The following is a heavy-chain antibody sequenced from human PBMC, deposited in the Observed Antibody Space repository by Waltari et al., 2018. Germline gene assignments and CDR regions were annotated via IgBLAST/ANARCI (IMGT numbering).Heavy chain of an antibody. CDR2: IRSKTYGGAP. CDR3: TRADGMTDLDY. J-gene: IGHJ4*02. CDR1: GFNFGDYA. Sequence: EVQLAESGGGLVQPGRSLRLSCTASGFNFGDYAMTWVRQVPGMGLEWVGFIRSKTYGGAPEYAASVKGRFTISRDDSKSVAYLQMNSLRTEDTALYYCTRADGMTDLDYWGQGALVTVSS. V-gene: IGHV3-49*04.